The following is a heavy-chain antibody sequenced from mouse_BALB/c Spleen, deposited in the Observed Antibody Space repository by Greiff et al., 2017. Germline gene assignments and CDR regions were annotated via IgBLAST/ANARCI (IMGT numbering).Heavy chain of an antibody. CDR2: IDPSDSYT. CDR3: TRSPSLLRVYYAMDY. CDR1: GYTFTSYW. J-gene: IGHJ4*01. D-gene: IGHD1-2*01. Sequence: VQLQQPGAELVKPGASVKMSCKASGYTFTSYWMHWVKQRPGQGLEWIGVIDPSDSYTSYNQKFKGKATLTVDTSSSTAYMQLSSLTSEDSAVYYCTRSPSLLRVYYAMDYWGQGTSVTVSS. V-gene: IGHV1S127*01.